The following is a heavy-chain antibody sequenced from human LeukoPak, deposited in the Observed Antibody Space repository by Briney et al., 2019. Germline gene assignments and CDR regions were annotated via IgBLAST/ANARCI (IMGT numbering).Heavy chain of an antibody. CDR3: AKDQAAALDY. J-gene: IGHJ4*02. V-gene: IGHV3-7*01. Sequence: GGSLRLSCAASGFTFSSYWMSWVRQAPGKGLEWVANIRQDGSDKYYVDSVKGRFTISRDNAKNSLYLQMNSLRAEDTAVYYCAKDQAAALDYWGQGTLVTVSS. D-gene: IGHD6-25*01. CDR2: IRQDGSDK. CDR1: GFTFSSYW.